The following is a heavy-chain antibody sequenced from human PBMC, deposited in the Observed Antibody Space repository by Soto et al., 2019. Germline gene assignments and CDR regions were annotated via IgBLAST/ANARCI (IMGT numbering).Heavy chain of an antibody. Sequence: GGSLRLSCTASGFTFESYGMHWVRQAPGKGLEWLAYISHEGVMKFYAGSVKGRFTISRDNSKNTLYLQLSSLRPDDTGVYYCEKREGQAWSRDHFYYSPMEVWGRGTTVTVSS. J-gene: IGHJ6*02. CDR1: GFTFESYG. CDR3: EKREGQAWSRDHFYYSPMEV. V-gene: IGHV3-30*18. CDR2: ISHEGVMK. D-gene: IGHD2-21*01.